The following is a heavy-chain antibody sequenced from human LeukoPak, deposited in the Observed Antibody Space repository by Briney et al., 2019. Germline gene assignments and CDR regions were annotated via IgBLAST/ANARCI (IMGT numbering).Heavy chain of an antibody. CDR2: IYYSGST. D-gene: IGHD6-19*01. J-gene: IGHJ4*02. CDR1: GGSISSYY. CDR3: ARVYHNQYSSGWYGAYYFDY. Sequence: SETLSLTCTVSGGSISSYYWSRIRQPPGKGLEWIGYIYYSGSTNYNPSLKSRVTISVDTSKNQFSLKLSSVTAADTAVYYCARVYHNQYSSGWYGAYYFDYWGQGTLVTVSS. V-gene: IGHV4-59*01.